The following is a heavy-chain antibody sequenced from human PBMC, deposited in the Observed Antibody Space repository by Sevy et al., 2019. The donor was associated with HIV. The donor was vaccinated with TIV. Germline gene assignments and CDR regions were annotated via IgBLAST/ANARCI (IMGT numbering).Heavy chain of an antibody. V-gene: IGHV4-59*01. D-gene: IGHD5-12*01. CDR3: ARAPPVRSGYDSLNWFDP. J-gene: IGHJ5*02. CDR1: GGSISAYY. Sequence: SETLSLTCYVSGGSISAYYWSWIRQPPGKGLEWIGYIYYSGSTNYNPSLKSRVTISVDTSKNQFSLNLNSMTAADTAVYYCARAPPVRSGYDSLNWFDPWGQGTLVTVSS. CDR2: IYYSGST.